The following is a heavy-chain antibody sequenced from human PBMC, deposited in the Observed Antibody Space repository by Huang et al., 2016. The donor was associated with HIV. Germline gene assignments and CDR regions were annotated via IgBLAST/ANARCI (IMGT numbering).Heavy chain of an antibody. J-gene: IGHJ6*03. D-gene: IGHD2-15*01. CDR1: GFTFSRYA. V-gene: IGHV3-30*02. CDR3: AKSDSWAYYYYMDV. Sequence: QVQLVESGGGVVQPGGSLRLSCAASGFTFSRYAMHWGRQAPDKGLEWVALIRFDGSNQYYADSVKGRFNISRDNSKNTLYLQVNSLRAEDTALYYCAKSDSWAYYYYMDVWGKGTTVTVSS. CDR2: IRFDGSNQ.